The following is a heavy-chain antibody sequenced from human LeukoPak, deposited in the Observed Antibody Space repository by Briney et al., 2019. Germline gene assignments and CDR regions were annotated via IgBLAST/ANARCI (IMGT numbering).Heavy chain of an antibody. D-gene: IGHD6-19*01. J-gene: IGHJ4*02. CDR2: IYYTGST. CDR3: ARDGKGAVSLFDY. V-gene: IGHV4-59*01. CDR1: GGSISTYY. Sequence: PSETLSLTCTVSGGSISTYYWGWIRQPPGKGLEYIGYIYYTGSTNYNPSLKSRVTISVDTSKNRFSLKLSSVTAADTAVYYCARDGKGAVSLFDYWGQGTLVTVSS.